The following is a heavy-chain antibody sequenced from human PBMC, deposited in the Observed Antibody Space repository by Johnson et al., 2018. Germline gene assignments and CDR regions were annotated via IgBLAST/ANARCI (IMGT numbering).Heavy chain of an antibody. V-gene: IGHV4-39*07. CDR1: GDSISPSKYY. Sequence: QVQLQESGPGLVKPSETLSLTCSVSGDSISPSKYYWSWVRQPPGKGLEWIGSIYYYGSTFYNPSLKSRVTISVDTSKTQFSLELNSVTAADTAVYYWARGCSYTRCYRTDYFQHWGQGTLVTVSS. J-gene: IGHJ1*01. D-gene: IGHD2-2*02. CDR2: IYYYGST. CDR3: ARGCSYTRCYRTDYFQH.